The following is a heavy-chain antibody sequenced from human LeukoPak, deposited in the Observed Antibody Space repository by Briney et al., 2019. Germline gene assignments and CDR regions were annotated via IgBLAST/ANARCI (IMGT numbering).Heavy chain of an antibody. J-gene: IGHJ4*02. Sequence: SGPTLFNPTQTLTLTCTFSGFSGSTRGVGVGWIRQPPGKALEWLTLIYWDDDKLYSPPRKSRPIITRDTSKNDVLLTMTNMAPVDTATYYCAHSPYCGGHCRHFDYWGQGTLVTVSS. CDR1: GFSGSTRGVG. V-gene: IGHV2-5*02. D-gene: IGHD2-21*02. CDR3: AHSPYCGGHCRHFDY. CDR2: IYWDDDK.